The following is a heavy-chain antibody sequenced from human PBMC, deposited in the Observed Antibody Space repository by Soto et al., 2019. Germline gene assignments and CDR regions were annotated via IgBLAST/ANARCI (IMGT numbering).Heavy chain of an antibody. CDR3: ARRGRITMVRGVKNWFDP. CDR2: IYYSGST. D-gene: IGHD3-10*01. CDR1: GVSISSSSYY. Sequence: SETLSLTCTVSGVSISSSSYYWGWIRQPPGKGLEWIGSIYYSGSTYYNPSLKSRVTISVDTPKNQFSLKLSSVTAADTAVYYCARRGRITMVRGVKNWFDPWGQGTLVTVSS. J-gene: IGHJ5*02. V-gene: IGHV4-39*01.